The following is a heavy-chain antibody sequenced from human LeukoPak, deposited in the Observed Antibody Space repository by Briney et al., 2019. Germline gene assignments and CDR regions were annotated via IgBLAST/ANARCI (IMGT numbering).Heavy chain of an antibody. CDR3: ARPTRNYDSSGYFDY. D-gene: IGHD3-22*01. Sequence: SETLSLTCTVSGGSISSYYWSWIRQPPGKGLEWIGYIYYSGSTNYNPSLKSRVTISVDTSKNQFSLKLSSVTAADTAVYYCARPTRNYDSSGYFDYWGQGTLVTVSS. CDR1: GGSISSYY. V-gene: IGHV4-59*08. CDR2: IYYSGST. J-gene: IGHJ4*02.